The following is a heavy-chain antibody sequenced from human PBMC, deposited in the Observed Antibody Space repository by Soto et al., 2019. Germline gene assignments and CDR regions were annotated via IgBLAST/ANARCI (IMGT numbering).Heavy chain of an antibody. CDR2: IYYSGST. CDR1: GGSISSSSYY. J-gene: IGHJ6*02. CDR3: RILLWGSYHGMDV. Sequence: SETLSLTCTVSGGSISSSSYYWGWIRQPPGKGLEWIGSIYYSGSTYYNPSLKSRVTISVDTSKNQFSLKLSSVTAADTAVYYCRILLWGSYHGMDVWGQGTTVTSP. D-gene: IGHD3-10*01. V-gene: IGHV4-39*01.